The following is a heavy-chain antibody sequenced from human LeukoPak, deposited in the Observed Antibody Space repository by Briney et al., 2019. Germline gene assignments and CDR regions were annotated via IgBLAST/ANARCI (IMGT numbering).Heavy chain of an antibody. CDR2: IYYSGST. D-gene: IGHD3-16*01. CDR3: AREGTGGNNWFDR. V-gene: IGHV4-59*01. J-gene: IGHJ5*02. Sequence: SETLSLTCTVSGGSISSYYWSWIRQPPGKGLEWIGYIYYSGSTNYNPSLKSRVTISVDTSKNQFSLKLSSVTAADTAVYYCAREGTGGNNWFDRWGQGTLVTVSS. CDR1: GGSISSYY.